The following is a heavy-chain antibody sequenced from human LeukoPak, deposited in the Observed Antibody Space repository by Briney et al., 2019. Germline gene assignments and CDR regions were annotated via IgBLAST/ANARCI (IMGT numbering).Heavy chain of an antibody. CDR1: GGSFSGYY. CDR3: AQDRFSFVH. V-gene: IGHV4-34*01. CDR2: INHSGST. J-gene: IGHJ1*01. D-gene: IGHD1-14*01. Sequence: SETLSLTCAVYGGSFSGYYWSWIRQPPGKGLEWIGEINHSGSTNYNPSLKSRVTIYVDSSKNQFFLNLTSVTAADTAVYYCAQDRFSFVHWGQGTLVTVSS.